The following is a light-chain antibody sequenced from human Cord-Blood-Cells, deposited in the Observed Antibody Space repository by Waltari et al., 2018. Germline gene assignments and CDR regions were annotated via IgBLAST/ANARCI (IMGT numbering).Light chain of an antibody. CDR1: QSVSSSY. Sequence: EIVLTQSPGTLSLSPGERATLSCRASQSVSSSYLAWYQQKPGQAPRLLIYGASSRATGIPDRLSGGRSGTDFTGTSSRLEPEAFAVYYCQQYGSSPALTFGGGTKVEIK. V-gene: IGKV3-20*01. J-gene: IGKJ4*01. CDR2: GAS. CDR3: QQYGSSPALT.